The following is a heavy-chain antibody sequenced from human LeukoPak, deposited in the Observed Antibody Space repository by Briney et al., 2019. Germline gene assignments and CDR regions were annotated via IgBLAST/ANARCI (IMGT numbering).Heavy chain of an antibody. CDR3: ERWPSGCCVY. CDR2: ISTSSSTI. J-gene: IGHJ4*02. V-gene: IGHV3-48*04. D-gene: IGHD2-2*03. Sequence: GGSLRLSCAASGFTFSSYGMGWVRQAPGKGLEWVSYISTSSSTIYYADSVKGRFTISRDNAKNSLFLQMNSLRTEDTAVYYAERWPSGCCVYWGQGALIAVSS. CDR1: GFTFSSYG.